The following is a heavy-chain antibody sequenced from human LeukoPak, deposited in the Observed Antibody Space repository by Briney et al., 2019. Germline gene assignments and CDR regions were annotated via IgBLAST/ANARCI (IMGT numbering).Heavy chain of an antibody. V-gene: IGHV4-34*01. CDR3: ASRDCSGGSCPEGYNWFDP. CDR2: INHSGST. D-gene: IGHD2-15*01. J-gene: IGHJ5*02. Sequence: PSKTLSLTCAVYGGSFSGYYWSWIRQPPGKGLEWIGGINHSGSTNYNPSLKSRVTISVDTSKNQFSLKLSSVTAADTAVYYCASRDCSGGSCPEGYNWFDPWGQGTLVTVSS. CDR1: GGSFSGYY.